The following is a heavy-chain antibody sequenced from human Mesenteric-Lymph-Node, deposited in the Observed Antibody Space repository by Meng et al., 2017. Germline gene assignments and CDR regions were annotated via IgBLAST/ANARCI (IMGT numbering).Heavy chain of an antibody. D-gene: IGHD3-10*01. J-gene: IGHJ4*02. V-gene: IGHV4-59*12. CDR3: ARDSVWFGELSDFDF. CDR2: SWHTGSS. CDR1: GASISRYY. Sequence: AGSLRLSCTVSGASISRYYWSWIRQSPGKGLEWIGYSWHTGSSNYNPSLKSRVTISVDTSKNQFSLRLSSVTAADTAVYYCARDSVWFGELSDFDFWGQGTMVTVSS.